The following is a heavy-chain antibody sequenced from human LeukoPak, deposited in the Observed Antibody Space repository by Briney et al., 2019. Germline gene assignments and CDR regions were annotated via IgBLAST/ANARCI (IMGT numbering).Heavy chain of an antibody. Sequence: SVKVSCKASGGTFSSYAISWVRQAPGQGLEWMGGIIPIFGTANYAQKFQGRVTITRDTSASTAYMELSSLRSEDTAVYYCARNGGATEFYFDYWGQGTLVTVSS. V-gene: IGHV1-69*05. CDR2: IIPIFGTA. J-gene: IGHJ4*02. CDR3: ARNGGATEFYFDY. CDR1: GGTFSSYA. D-gene: IGHD1-26*01.